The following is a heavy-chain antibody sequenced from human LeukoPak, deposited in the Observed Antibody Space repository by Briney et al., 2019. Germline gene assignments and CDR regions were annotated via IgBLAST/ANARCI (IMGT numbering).Heavy chain of an antibody. V-gene: IGHV3-30*18. Sequence: PGGSLRLSCAASGFSFSTNGMHWVRQTPGKGLEWVATTSYDASNKYYADSVRGRFTISRDNSKNTLYLQMNSLRPEDTAVYYCAKGSVPAPIGMDVWGQGTMVTVSS. CDR3: AKGSVPAPIGMDV. CDR1: GFSFSTNG. J-gene: IGHJ6*02. D-gene: IGHD2-2*01. CDR2: TSYDASNK.